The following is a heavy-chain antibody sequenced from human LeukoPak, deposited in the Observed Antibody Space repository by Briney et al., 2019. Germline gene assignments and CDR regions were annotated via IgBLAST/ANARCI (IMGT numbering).Heavy chain of an antibody. D-gene: IGHD2-2*01. Sequence: GGSLRLSCAASGFTFSSYAMHWVRQAPGKGLEWVAVISYDGSNKYYADSVKGRFTISRDNSKNTLYLQMNSLRAEDTAVYYCAKNDVVGVPAKWIDSWGQGTLVTVSS. CDR2: ISYDGSNK. V-gene: IGHV3-30*04. J-gene: IGHJ5*01. CDR1: GFTFSSYA. CDR3: AKNDVVGVPAKWIDS.